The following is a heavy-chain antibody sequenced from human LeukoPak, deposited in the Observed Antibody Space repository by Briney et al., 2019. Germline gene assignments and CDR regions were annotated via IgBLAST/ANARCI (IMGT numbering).Heavy chain of an antibody. CDR1: GFTFSNYW. D-gene: IGHD6-13*01. J-gene: IGHJ4*02. CDR3: ASGRQLGY. CDR2: IKEDVSEK. Sequence: GGSLRLSCAASGFTFSNYWMSWVRQAPGKGLEWVANIKEDVSEKYYVDSVKGRFTISRDNARNSLYLQMNSLRAEDTAVYYCASGRQLGYWGQGTLVTVSS. V-gene: IGHV3-7*01.